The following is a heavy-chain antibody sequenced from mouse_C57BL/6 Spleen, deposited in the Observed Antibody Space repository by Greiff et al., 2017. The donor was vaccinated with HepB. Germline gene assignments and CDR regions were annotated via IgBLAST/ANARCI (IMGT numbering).Heavy chain of an antibody. Sequence: EVQGVESGGGLVKPGGSLKLSCAASGFTFSSYAMSWVRQTPEKRLEWVATISDGGSYTYYPDNVKGRFTISRDNAKNNLYLQMSHLKSEDTAMYYCAREATVVERYFDVWGTGTTVTVSS. CDR1: GFTFSSYA. CDR2: ISDGGSYT. J-gene: IGHJ1*03. CDR3: AREATVVERYFDV. D-gene: IGHD1-1*01. V-gene: IGHV5-4*01.